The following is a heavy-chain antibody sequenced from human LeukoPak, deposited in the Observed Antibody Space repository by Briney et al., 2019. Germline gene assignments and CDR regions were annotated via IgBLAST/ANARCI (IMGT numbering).Heavy chain of an antibody. D-gene: IGHD1-26*01. J-gene: IGHJ4*02. CDR1: GFTFSNAW. V-gene: IGHV3-15*01. CDR2: IKSKTDGGTT. CDR3: TTGPPSGSFDY. Sequence: GGSLRLSCAASGFTFSNAWMSWVRQAPGKGLEWVGRIKSKTDGGTTDHAAPVKGRFTISRDDSKNTLYLQMNSLKTEDTAVYYCTTGPPSGSFDYWGQGTLVTVSS.